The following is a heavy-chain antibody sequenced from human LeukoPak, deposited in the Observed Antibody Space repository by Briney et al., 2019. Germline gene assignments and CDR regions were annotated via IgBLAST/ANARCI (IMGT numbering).Heavy chain of an antibody. D-gene: IGHD1-26*01. J-gene: IGHJ3*02. V-gene: IGHV4-39*01. CDR2: IYYSGST. CDR3: ARKEPPDI. Sequence: SETLSLTCTVSGGSISSSSYYWDWIRQPPGKGLEWIGSIYYSGSTYYNPSLKSRVTISVDTSKNQFSLKLSSVTAADTAVYYCARKEPPDIWGQGTMVTVSS. CDR1: GGSISSSSYY.